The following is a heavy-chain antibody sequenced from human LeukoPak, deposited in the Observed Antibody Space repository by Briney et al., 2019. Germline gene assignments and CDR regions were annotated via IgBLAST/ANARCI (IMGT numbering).Heavy chain of an antibody. Sequence: GGSLRLSCAASGFTLSSSAMRWVRQTPGKGLEWVSSISGSGGNTYYADSVKGRFTISRDNSKNTVYLQMNSLRAEDTAVYYCAKGNPLFYFDYWGQGTLVTVSS. CDR3: AKGNPLFYFDY. D-gene: IGHD2-21*01. CDR1: GFTLSSSA. CDR2: ISGSGGNT. V-gene: IGHV3-23*01. J-gene: IGHJ4*02.